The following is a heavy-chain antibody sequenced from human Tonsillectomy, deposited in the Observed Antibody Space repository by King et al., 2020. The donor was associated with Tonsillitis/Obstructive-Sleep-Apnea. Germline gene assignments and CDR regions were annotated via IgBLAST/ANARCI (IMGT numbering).Heavy chain of an antibody. CDR3: ARSTAMVTPFDY. CDR1: GFTFDDYT. Sequence: VQLVESGGVVVQPGGSLRLSCAASGFTFDDYTMHWVRQAPGKGLEWVSLISGDGGSTYYADSVKGRFTISRDNSKNSLYLQMNSLRTEDTALYYCARSTAMVTPFDYWGQGTLVTVSS. D-gene: IGHD5-18*01. CDR2: ISGDGGST. J-gene: IGHJ4*02. V-gene: IGHV3-43*01.